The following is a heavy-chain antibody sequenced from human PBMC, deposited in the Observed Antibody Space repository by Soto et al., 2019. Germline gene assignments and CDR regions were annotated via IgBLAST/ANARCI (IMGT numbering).Heavy chain of an antibody. CDR3: ARERITMVRGLDWFDP. J-gene: IGHJ5*02. Sequence: QVQLVQSGAEVKKPGASVKVSCKASGYTFTSYGISWVRQAPGQGLEWMGWISAYNGNTNYAQKLQGRVTMTTDTSTSTAYKELRSLTSDDTAVYYWARERITMVRGLDWFDPWGQGTMVTVSS. D-gene: IGHD3-10*01. CDR2: ISAYNGNT. V-gene: IGHV1-18*01. CDR1: GYTFTSYG.